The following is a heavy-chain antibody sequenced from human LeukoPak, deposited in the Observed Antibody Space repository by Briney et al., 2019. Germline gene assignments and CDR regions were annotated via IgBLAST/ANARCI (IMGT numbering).Heavy chain of an antibody. CDR3: AKGDRIQLWLLDY. Sequence: SETLSLTCAVYGGSFSGYYWSWIRQPPGKGLEWIGEINHSGSTNCNPSLKSRVTISADTSKNQFSLKLTSVTAADTAVYYCAKGDRIQLWLLDYWGQGTLVTVSS. D-gene: IGHD5-18*01. CDR1: GGSFSGYY. J-gene: IGHJ4*02. CDR2: INHSGST. V-gene: IGHV4-34*01.